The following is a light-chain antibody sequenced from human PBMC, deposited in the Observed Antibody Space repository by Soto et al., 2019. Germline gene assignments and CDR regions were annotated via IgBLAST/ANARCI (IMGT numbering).Light chain of an antibody. CDR2: DAS. V-gene: IGKV3-11*01. Sequence: IVLTQNPATLSLSTGERATLSCRVSQSLNIYLAWYQQKPGQAPRLLIYDASNRATGIPARFSGSGSGTDLTLTISSVEPEDSAVYYCQQRVNWPTLTFGGGTMVDVK. CDR3: QQRVNWPTLT. CDR1: QSLNIY. J-gene: IGKJ4*01.